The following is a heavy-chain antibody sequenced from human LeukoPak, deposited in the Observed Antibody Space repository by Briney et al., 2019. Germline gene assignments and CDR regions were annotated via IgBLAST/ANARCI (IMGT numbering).Heavy chain of an antibody. D-gene: IGHD3-3*01. J-gene: IGHJ6*02. CDR2: IYYPGST. V-gene: IGHV4-59*01. Sequence: PSETLSLTCTVSGGSISSYYWSWVRQPPGKGLEWIGHIYYPGSTNYNPSLKSRVTISLDTSKNQFSLKLSSVTAADTAVYYCTRSLGVVIHGGMDVWGQGTTVTVSS. CDR3: TRSLGVVIHGGMDV. CDR1: GGSISSYY.